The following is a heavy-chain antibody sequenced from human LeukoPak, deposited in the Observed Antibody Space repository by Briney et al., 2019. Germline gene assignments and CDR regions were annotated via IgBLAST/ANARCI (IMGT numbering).Heavy chain of an antibody. CDR3: AREDVWFGEWNWFDP. D-gene: IGHD3-10*01. CDR2: IKQDGSEK. Sequence: GGSLRLSCAASGFTFSSYWMSWVRQAPGKGLEWVANIKQDGSEKYCVDSVKGRFTISRDNAKNSLYLQMNSLRAEDTAVYYCAREDVWFGEWNWFDPWGQGTPVTVSS. V-gene: IGHV3-7*01. J-gene: IGHJ5*02. CDR1: GFTFSSYW.